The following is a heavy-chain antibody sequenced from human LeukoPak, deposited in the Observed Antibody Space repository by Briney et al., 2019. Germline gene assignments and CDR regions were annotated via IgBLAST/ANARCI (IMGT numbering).Heavy chain of an antibody. J-gene: IGHJ5*02. CDR1: GFTFSSYA. CDR2: ISGSGGST. V-gene: IGHV3-23*01. CDR3: ARGVDDGYSSSWYRFDP. Sequence: GGSLRLSCAASGFTFSSYAMSWVRQAPGKGLEWVSVISGSGGSTYYADSVKGRFTISRDNAKNSLYLQMNSLRDEDTAVYYCARGVDDGYSSSWYRFDPWGQGTLVTVSS. D-gene: IGHD6-13*01.